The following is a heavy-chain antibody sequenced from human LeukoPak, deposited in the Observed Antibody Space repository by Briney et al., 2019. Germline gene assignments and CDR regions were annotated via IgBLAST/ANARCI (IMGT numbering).Heavy chain of an antibody. CDR3: AKGRVGLWYFDL. CDR1: GFTFSNYV. CDR2: ISGSGGNT. Sequence: GGSLRLSCAASGFTFSNYVMNWVRQAPGKGLEWVSGISGSGGNTDYADSVKGRFTIPRDNSKNTLYLQMNSLTVEDTAAYYCAKGRVGLWYFDLWGRGTLVTVSS. V-gene: IGHV3-23*01. J-gene: IGHJ2*01.